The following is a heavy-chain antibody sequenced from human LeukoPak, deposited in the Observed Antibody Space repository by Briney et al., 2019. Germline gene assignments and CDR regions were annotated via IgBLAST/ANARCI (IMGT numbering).Heavy chain of an antibody. CDR2: IIPIFGTA. D-gene: IGHD3-3*01. Sequence: SVKVSCKASGGTFSSYAISGVRQAPGQGLEWMGGIIPIFGTANYAQKFQGRVTITADESTSTAYMELSSLRSEDTAVYYCARATSRYYDFWSGYQDYYYFYGMDVWGQGATVTVSS. CDR3: ARATSRYYDFWSGYQDYYYFYGMDV. V-gene: IGHV1-69*13. J-gene: IGHJ6*02. CDR1: GGTFSSYA.